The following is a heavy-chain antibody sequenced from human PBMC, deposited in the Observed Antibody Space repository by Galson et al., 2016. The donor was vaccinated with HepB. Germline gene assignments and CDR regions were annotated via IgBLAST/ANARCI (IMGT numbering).Heavy chain of an antibody. D-gene: IGHD4-11*01. CDR2: IIPILETT. CDR1: GNTFSSYT. Sequence: SVKVSCKASGNTFSSYTLSWVRQAPGQGLEWMGRIIPILETTEYAQNFQGRVTITADRSTSTAYMELSSLRTEDTAVYYCARRHNYNRHFDSWGQGTLVTVSS. J-gene: IGHJ4*02. V-gene: IGHV1-69*08. CDR3: ARRHNYNRHFDS.